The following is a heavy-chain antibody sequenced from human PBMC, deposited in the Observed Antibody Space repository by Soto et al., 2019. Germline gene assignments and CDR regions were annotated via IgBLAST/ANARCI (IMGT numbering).Heavy chain of an antibody. CDR3: ARGTGYSSSWYEFDP. CDR2: INPNSGGT. CDR1: GYTFTGYY. D-gene: IGHD6-13*01. V-gene: IGHV1-2*04. J-gene: IGHJ5*02. Sequence: ASVKVSCKASGYTFTGYYMHWVRQAPGQGLEWMGWINPNSGGTNYAQKFQGWVTMTRDTSISTAYMELSRLRSDDTAVYYCARGTGYSSSWYEFDPWGQGTLVTVSS.